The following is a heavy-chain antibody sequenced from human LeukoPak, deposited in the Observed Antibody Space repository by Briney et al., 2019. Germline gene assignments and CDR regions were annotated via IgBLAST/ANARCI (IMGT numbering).Heavy chain of an antibody. CDR2: INPSSGGT. Sequence: ASVKVSCKTSGYTFTGYYMHWVRQAPGQGLEWMGRINPSSGGTNYAQKFQGRVTMTRDTSISTAYMELSRQTSDDTAVYYCARGRTTVTNDFQHWGQGTLVTVSS. CDR3: ARGRTTVTNDFQH. CDR1: GYTFTGYY. J-gene: IGHJ1*01. V-gene: IGHV1-2*06. D-gene: IGHD4-17*01.